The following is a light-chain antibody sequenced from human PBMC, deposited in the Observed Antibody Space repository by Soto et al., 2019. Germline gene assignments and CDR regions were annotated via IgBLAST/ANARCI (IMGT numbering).Light chain of an antibody. Sequence: EIVLTQSPATLSVSPGDRATLSCRASQSVSSDLAWFQQKPGQAPRFLIYDASTRATGIPARFSGSGSETDFTVTISSLQSEDFAIYYCQQYNNWPLTFGGGTKVEIK. CDR1: QSVSSD. CDR2: DAS. CDR3: QQYNNWPLT. V-gene: IGKV3-15*01. J-gene: IGKJ4*01.